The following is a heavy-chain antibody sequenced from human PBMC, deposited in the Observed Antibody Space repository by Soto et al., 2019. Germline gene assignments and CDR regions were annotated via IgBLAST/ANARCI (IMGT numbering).Heavy chain of an antibody. CDR3: ATYSSGWYYFDY. D-gene: IGHD6-19*01. Sequence: GGSLRLSCAASGFTFSSYWMSWVRQAPGKGLEWVANIKQVGCEKYYVDSVKGRFSISSDNAKNSLYLQMNSLRAEDTAVYYCATYSSGWYYFDYWGQGTLVTVSS. J-gene: IGHJ4*02. CDR2: IKQVGCEK. CDR1: GFTFSSYW. V-gene: IGHV3-7*01.